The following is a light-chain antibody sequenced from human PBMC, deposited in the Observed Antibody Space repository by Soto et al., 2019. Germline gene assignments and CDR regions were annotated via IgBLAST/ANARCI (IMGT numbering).Light chain of an antibody. Sequence: DIQMTQSPSSLSASVGDRVTITCRASQSISSYLNWYQQKPGKAPKLLIYAASSLQSGVPSRFSGSGSGTDFTLTICSLQREDFATYYCQQSYSTPRTFGQGTKVEIK. J-gene: IGKJ1*01. CDR3: QQSYSTPRT. V-gene: IGKV1-39*01. CDR1: QSISSY. CDR2: AAS.